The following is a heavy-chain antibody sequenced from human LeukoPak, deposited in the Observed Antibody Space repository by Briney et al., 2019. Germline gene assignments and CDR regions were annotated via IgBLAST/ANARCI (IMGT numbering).Heavy chain of an antibody. Sequence: GGSLRLSCAASGSTFSSYWMHWVRQAPGKGLVWVSRINTDGSSTSYADSVKGRFTISRDNAKNTLYLQMNSLRAEDTAVYYCARADTSYYDFWSGYSYFYWGQGTLVTVSS. V-gene: IGHV3-74*01. CDR3: ARADTSYYDFWSGYSYFY. CDR1: GSTFSSYW. J-gene: IGHJ4*02. D-gene: IGHD3-3*01. CDR2: INTDGSST.